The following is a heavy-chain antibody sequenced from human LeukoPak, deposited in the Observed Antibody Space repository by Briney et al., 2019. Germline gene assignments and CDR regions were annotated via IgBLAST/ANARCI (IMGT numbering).Heavy chain of an antibody. J-gene: IGHJ4*02. CDR2: IYTSGST. D-gene: IGHD3-9*01. Sequence: SETLSLTCTVSGGSISSGSYYWSWIRQPAGKGLEWIGRIYTSGSTNYNPSLKSRVTISVDTSKNQFSLKLSSVTAADTAVYYCARGFVGPTMRYFDWALAPSYYFDYWGQGTLVTVSS. CDR3: ARGFVGPTMRYFDWALAPSYYFDY. V-gene: IGHV4-61*02. CDR1: GGSISSGSYY.